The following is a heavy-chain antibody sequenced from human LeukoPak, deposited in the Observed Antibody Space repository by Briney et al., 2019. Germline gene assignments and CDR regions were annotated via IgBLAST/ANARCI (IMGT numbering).Heavy chain of an antibody. CDR2: ISGGGETT. CDR1: GFTFNNYA. J-gene: IGHJ4*02. CDR3: ASDYANYVGYFFFDY. D-gene: IGHD4-11*01. Sequence: PGGSLRLSCAASGFTFNNYAMNWVRQAPGKGLEWVSSISGGGETTYYADSAKGRFTISRDNSQNTLYLQMNSLRAEDTAVYYCASDYANYVGYFFFDYWGQGTLVTVYS. V-gene: IGHV3-23*01.